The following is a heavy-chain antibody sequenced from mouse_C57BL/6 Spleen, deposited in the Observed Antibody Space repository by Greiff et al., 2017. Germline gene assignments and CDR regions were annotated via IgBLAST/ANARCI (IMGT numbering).Heavy chain of an antibody. V-gene: IGHV1-82*01. CDR1: GYAFSSSW. Sequence: QVQLQQSGPELVKPGASVKISCKASGYAFSSSWMNWVKQRPGKGLEWIGRIYPGDGDTNYNGKFKGKATLTADKSSSTAYMQLSSLTSEDSAVYFCAKEKTAQATPFACWGQRTLVTVST. J-gene: IGHJ3*01. CDR2: IYPGDGDT. CDR3: AKEKTAQATPFAC. D-gene: IGHD3-2*02.